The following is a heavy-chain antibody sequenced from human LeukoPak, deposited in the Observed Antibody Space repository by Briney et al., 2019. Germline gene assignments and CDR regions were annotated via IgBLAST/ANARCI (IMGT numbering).Heavy chain of an antibody. D-gene: IGHD2-2*01. Sequence: GGSLRLSCAASGFTFSSYSMNWVRQAPGKGLEWVSSISSSSYIYYADSVKGRFTISRDNAKNSLYLQMNSLRAEDTAVYYCARGYCSSTSCSSGAYYYYGMDVWGQGTTVTVSS. V-gene: IGHV3-21*01. CDR1: GFTFSSYS. CDR2: ISSSSYI. CDR3: ARGYCSSTSCSSGAYYYYGMDV. J-gene: IGHJ6*02.